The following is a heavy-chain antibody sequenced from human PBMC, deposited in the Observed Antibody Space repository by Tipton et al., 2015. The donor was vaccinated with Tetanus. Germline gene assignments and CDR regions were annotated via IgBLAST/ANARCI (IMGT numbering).Heavy chain of an antibody. CDR2: VHYTGKD. CDR3: ARIGWPENNKPGFDI. CDR1: GGSISTYY. D-gene: IGHD1/OR15-1a*01. V-gene: IGHV4-59*13. Sequence: VKPSETLSLTCIVSGGSISTYYWSWIRQRPGRGLEWVGYVHYTGKDNYNPSLRSRVTLSVDTSKNQFSLQMSSVTAADTAVYYCARIGWPENNKPGFDIWGQGTMVTVSS. J-gene: IGHJ3*02.